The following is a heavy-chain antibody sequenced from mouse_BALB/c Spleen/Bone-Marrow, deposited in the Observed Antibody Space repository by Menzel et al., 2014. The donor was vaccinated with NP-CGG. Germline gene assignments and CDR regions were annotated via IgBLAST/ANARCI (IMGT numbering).Heavy chain of an antibody. V-gene: IGHV1-54*01. CDR1: GYAFSNYL. CDR2: INPGSGDI. Sequence: QVQLKQSGAELVRPGTSVKVSCKASGYAFSNYLIEWVKQRPGQGLEWIGVINPGSGDINYNEKFKGKAALTADKSSSTAYMQLSSLTSDGSAVYFCARFIATAYAMDYWGQGTSVTVSS. CDR3: ARFIATAYAMDY. J-gene: IGHJ4*01. D-gene: IGHD1-1*01.